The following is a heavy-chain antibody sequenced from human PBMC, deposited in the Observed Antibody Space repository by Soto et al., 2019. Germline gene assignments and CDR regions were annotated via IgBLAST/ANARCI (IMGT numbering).Heavy chain of an antibody. V-gene: IGHV1-58*01. D-gene: IGHD5-18*01. J-gene: IGHJ4*02. CDR2: IVVGSGNT. CDR3: AADRGYSYGYALGY. Sequence: ASVKVSCKASGFTFTSSAVQWVRQARGQRLEWIGWIVVGSGNTNYAQKFQERVTITRDMSTSTAYMELSSLRSEDTAVYYCAADRGYSYGYALGYWGQGTLVTVSS. CDR1: GFTFTSSA.